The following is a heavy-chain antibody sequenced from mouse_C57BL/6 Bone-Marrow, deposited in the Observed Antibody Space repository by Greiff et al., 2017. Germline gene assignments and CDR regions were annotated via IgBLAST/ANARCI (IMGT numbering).Heavy chain of an antibody. Sequence: VQLQQSGTELVKPGASVKLSCKASGYTFTSYWMHWVKQRPGQGLEWIGNINPSNGGTNYNEKFKSKATLTVDKSSSTAYMQLSSLTSEDSAVYYCARSGSSDYAMDYWGQGTSVTVSS. D-gene: IGHD1-1*01. CDR1: GYTFTSYW. CDR3: ARSGSSDYAMDY. V-gene: IGHV1-53*01. J-gene: IGHJ4*01. CDR2: INPSNGGT.